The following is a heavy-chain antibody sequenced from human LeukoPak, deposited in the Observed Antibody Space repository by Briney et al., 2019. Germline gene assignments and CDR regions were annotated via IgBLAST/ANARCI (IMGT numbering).Heavy chain of an antibody. J-gene: IGHJ6*03. CDR2: IYYSGRT. V-gene: IGHV4-59*01. CDR1: GGSISSYY. CDR3: ARAPVTYYYYYYYMDV. D-gene: IGHD4-11*01. Sequence: PSETLSLTCTVSGGSISSYYWSWIRQPPGKGLEWIGYIYYSGRTNYNPSLKSRVTISVDTSKNQFSLKLSSVTAADTAVYYCARAPVTYYYYYYYMDVWGKGTTVTISS.